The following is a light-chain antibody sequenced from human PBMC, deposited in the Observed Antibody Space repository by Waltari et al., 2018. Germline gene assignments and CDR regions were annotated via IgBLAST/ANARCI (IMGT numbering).Light chain of an antibody. CDR1: QNVYNW. CDR3: QQYITYPLT. CDR2: GAS. Sequence: DIQMTQSPSTLSASVGDRVTITCRASQNVYNWLAWYQQKPGKAPKLLIYGASTLESGVPLRFSGSGSGTEFTLTISSLQPDDFATYYCQQYITYPLTFGGGARVEIK. V-gene: IGKV1-5*01. J-gene: IGKJ4*01.